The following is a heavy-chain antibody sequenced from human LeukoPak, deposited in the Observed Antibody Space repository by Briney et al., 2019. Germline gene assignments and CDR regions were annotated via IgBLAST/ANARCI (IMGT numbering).Heavy chain of an antibody. V-gene: IGHV3-30*18. CDR3: AKEGPAAPTWRMDV. CDR2: ISYDGSNK. CDR1: GFTFSSYG. Sequence: PGRSLRLSCAASGFTFSSYGMHWVRQAPGKGQEWVAVISYDGSNKYYADSVKGRFTISRDNSKNTLYLQMNSLRAEDTAVYYCAKEGPAAPTWRMDVWGQGTTVTVSS. J-gene: IGHJ6*02. D-gene: IGHD2-2*01.